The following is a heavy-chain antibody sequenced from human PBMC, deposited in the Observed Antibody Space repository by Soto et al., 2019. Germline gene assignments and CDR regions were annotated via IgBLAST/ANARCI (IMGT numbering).Heavy chain of an antibody. CDR2: IYSGGST. D-gene: IGHD3-10*01. Sequence: EVQVVESGGGLVQPGGSLRLSCAASGFTVSSNYMSWVRQAPGKGLEWVSVIYSGGSTNYADSVKGRFTISRDNSKNTLYLQMNSLRAEDTAVYYFARGYYGSGPLDYWGQGTLVTVSS. V-gene: IGHV3-66*01. CDR3: ARGYYGSGPLDY. CDR1: GFTVSSNY. J-gene: IGHJ4*02.